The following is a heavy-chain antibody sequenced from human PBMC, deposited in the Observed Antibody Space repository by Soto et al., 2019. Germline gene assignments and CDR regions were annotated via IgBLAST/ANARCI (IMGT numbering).Heavy chain of an antibody. V-gene: IGHV1-69*06. CDR3: AREVVTTIPGYQYFDY. CDR1: GGTFSSYA. D-gene: IGHD2-21*02. J-gene: IGHJ4*02. CDR2: TIPIFGSA. Sequence: QVQLVQSGAEVKKPGSSVKVSCKASGGTFSSYAISWVRQAPGQGLEWMGGTIPIFGSANYAQDFQGRVTITADTSTSTVYMELSSLRSEDTAVYYCAREVVTTIPGYQYFDYWGQGTLVTVSS.